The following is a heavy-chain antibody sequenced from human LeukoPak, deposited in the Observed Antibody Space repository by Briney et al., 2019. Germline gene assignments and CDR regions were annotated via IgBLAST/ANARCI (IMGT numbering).Heavy chain of an antibody. D-gene: IGHD3-10*01. CDR2: ISYGGRT. V-gene: IGHV4-34*10. J-gene: IGHJ4*02. CDR3: ARFGENYFDY. CDR1: GGSFSGYY. Sequence: SQTLSLTCAVNGGSFSGYYWTWIRQPPGKGLEWIGEISYGGRTNYNPSLKSQVTISVDTSKNQFSLKLSSVTAADTAVYYCARFGENYFDYWGQGTLVTVSS.